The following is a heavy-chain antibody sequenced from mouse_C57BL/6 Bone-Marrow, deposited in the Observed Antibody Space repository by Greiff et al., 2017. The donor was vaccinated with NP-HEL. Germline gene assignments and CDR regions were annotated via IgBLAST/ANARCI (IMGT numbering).Heavy chain of an antibody. CDR1: GYTFKSYG. Sequence: QVQLKQSGAELARPGASVKLSCKASGYTFKSYGISWVKQRTGQGLEWIGEIYPRSGNTYYNEKFKGKATLTADKSSSTAYMELRSLTSEDSAVYFCARGVYYGFYYAMDYWGQGTSVTVSS. J-gene: IGHJ4*01. V-gene: IGHV1-81*01. D-gene: IGHD2-2*01. CDR2: IYPRSGNT. CDR3: ARGVYYGFYYAMDY.